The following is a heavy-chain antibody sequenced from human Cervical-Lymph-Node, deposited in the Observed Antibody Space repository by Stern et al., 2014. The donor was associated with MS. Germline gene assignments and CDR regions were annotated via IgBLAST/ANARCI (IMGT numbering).Heavy chain of an antibody. J-gene: IGHJ4*02. V-gene: IGHV4-4*07. CDR1: GGSVSGYY. Sequence: QVQLQESGPGLVKPSETLSLTCTVSGGSVSGYYWSWIRQAPGKQLEYIGRIYTSGSPDYNPSLKSRVSMSVDTSRNQFSLKLSSVTAADTAVYFCARVLPAPRTIDYWGQGTLVTVSS. CDR2: IYTSGSP. CDR3: ARVLPAPRTIDY. D-gene: IGHD2-2*01.